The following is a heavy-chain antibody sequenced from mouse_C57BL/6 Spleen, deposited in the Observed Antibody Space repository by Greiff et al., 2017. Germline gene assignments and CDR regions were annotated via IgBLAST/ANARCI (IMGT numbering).Heavy chain of an antibody. Sequence: EVQLQQSGPGLVKPSQSLSLTCSVTGYSITSGYYWNWIRQFPGNKLEWMGYISYDGSNNYNPSLKNRISITRDTSKNQFFLKLNSVTTEDTATYYCARGGIYYDAWFAYWGQGTLVTVSA. CDR3: ARGGIYYDAWFAY. V-gene: IGHV3-6*01. CDR2: ISYDGSN. J-gene: IGHJ3*01. CDR1: GYSITSGYY. D-gene: IGHD2-4*01.